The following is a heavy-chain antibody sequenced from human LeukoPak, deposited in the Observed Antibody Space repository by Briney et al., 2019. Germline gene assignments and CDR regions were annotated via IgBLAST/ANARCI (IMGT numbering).Heavy chain of an antibody. CDR3: AVDSSGWPDFDY. CDR2: INPSGGST. D-gene: IGHD6-19*01. J-gene: IGHJ4*02. V-gene: IGHV1-46*01. Sequence: SVKVSCKASGYTFTSYYMHWVRQAPGQGLEWMGIINPSGGSTSYAQKFQGRVTMTRDTSTSTVYMELSSLRSEDTAVYYCAVDSSGWPDFDYWGQGTLVTVSS. CDR1: GYTFTSYY.